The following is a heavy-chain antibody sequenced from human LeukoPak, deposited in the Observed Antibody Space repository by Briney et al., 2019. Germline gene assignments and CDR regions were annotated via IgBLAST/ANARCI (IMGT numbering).Heavy chain of an antibody. J-gene: IGHJ4*02. CDR1: GFTVITND. Sequence: GGSLRLSCASSGFTVITNDMTWVRQAPGKGLEWVSVLYSDGNTKYADSVQGRFTISRDNSKNTLYLEMNSLSPDDTAVYYCARGVEPLAANTLAYWGQGTLVTVSS. D-gene: IGHD1-14*01. CDR3: ARGVEPLAANTLAY. V-gene: IGHV3-53*01. CDR2: LYSDGNT.